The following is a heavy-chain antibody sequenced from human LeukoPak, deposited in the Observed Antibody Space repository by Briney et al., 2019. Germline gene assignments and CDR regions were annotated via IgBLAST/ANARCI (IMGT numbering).Heavy chain of an antibody. CDR1: GYTFTGYY. CDR3: ARALRGVVARYYMDV. CDR2: INTNTGNP. V-gene: IGHV7-4-1*02. Sequence: ASVKVSCKASGYTFTGYYMHWVRQAPGQGLEWMGWINTNTGNPTYAQGFTGRFVFSLDTSVSTAYLQISSLKAEDTAVYYCARALRGVVARYYMDVWGKGTTVTVSS. J-gene: IGHJ6*03. D-gene: IGHD2-15*01.